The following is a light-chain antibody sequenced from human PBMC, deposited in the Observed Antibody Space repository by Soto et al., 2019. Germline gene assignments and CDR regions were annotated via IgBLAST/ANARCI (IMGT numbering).Light chain of an antibody. CDR3: CSYAGSSPL. CDR2: EGS. CDR1: SSDVGSYNL. J-gene: IGLJ2*01. Sequence: QSALTQPASVSGSPGQSITISCTGTSSDVGSYNLVSWYQQHPGKAPKLMIYEGSKRPSGVSNRFSGSKSGNTASLTISGLQAEDEADYYCCSYAGSSPLLGGGTKVTVL. V-gene: IGLV2-23*01.